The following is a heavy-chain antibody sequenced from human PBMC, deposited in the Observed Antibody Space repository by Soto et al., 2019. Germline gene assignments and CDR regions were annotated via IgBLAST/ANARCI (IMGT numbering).Heavy chain of an antibody. CDR1: GFTFTTFW. Sequence: EVQLVESGGGLAPPGGSLRLSCVASGFTFTTFWMSWVRQAPGKGLDWVANIRKDGGAQYYVDSVKGRFTISRDNAKNSVYLQMDSLRAEDTAVYYCVRGGHGSGSYLGSYWGQGILVTVSS. V-gene: IGHV3-7*03. CDR3: VRGGHGSGSYLGSY. D-gene: IGHD3-10*01. J-gene: IGHJ4*02. CDR2: IRKDGGAQ.